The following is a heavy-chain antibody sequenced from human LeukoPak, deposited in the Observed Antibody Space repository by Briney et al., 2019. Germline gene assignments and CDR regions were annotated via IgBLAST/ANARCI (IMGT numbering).Heavy chain of an antibody. D-gene: IGHD6-13*01. CDR3: ASGRGTMGSSWDYYYYGMDV. CDR2: FDPEDGET. V-gene: IGHV1-24*01. Sequence: ASVKVSCKASGYTLTELSMHWVRQAPGKGLERMGGFDPEDGETIYAQKFQGRVTMTEDTSTDTAYMELSSLRSEDTAVYYCASGRGTMGSSWDYYYYGMDVWGQGTTVTVSS. J-gene: IGHJ6*02. CDR1: GYTLTELS.